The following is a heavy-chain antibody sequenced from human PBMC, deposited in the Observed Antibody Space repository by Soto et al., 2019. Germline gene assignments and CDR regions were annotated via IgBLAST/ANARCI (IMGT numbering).Heavy chain of an antibody. D-gene: IGHD2-15*01. CDR2: ISAYNGNT. CDR3: ARVVVAATRFGWFDP. Sequence: ASVKVSCKASGYTFTSYGISWVRQAPGQGLEWMGWISAYNGNTNYAQKLQGRVTMTTDTSTSTAYMELRSLRSDDTAVYYCARVVVAATRFGWFDPWGQGTLVTVSS. CDR1: GYTFTSYG. J-gene: IGHJ5*02. V-gene: IGHV1-18*01.